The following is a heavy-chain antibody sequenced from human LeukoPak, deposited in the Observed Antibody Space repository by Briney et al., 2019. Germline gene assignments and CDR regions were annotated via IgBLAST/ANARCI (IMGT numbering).Heavy chain of an antibody. Sequence: PSETLSLTCAVYGGSFSGYYWSWIRQPPGKGLEWIGEINHSGSTNYNPSLKSRVTISVDTSKNQFSLKLSSVTAADTAAYYCARGDYYYYFDYWGQGTLVTVSS. CDR2: INHSGST. CDR1: GGSFSGYY. J-gene: IGHJ4*02. D-gene: IGHD3-22*01. CDR3: ARGDYYYYFDY. V-gene: IGHV4-34*01.